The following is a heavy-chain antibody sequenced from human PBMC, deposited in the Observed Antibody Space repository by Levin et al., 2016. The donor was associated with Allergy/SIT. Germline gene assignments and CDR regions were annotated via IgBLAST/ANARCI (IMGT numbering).Heavy chain of an antibody. Sequence: GGSLRLSCAASGFAFSSYAMSWVRQAPGKGLEWVSYISSGSSTIYYADSVKGRFTISRDNAKNSLFLQMNSLRDEDTAVYYCARDTGYSFGLYFDYWGQGTLVTVPS. V-gene: IGHV3-48*02. CDR2: ISSGSSTI. D-gene: IGHD5-18*01. CDR1: GFAFSSYA. J-gene: IGHJ4*02. CDR3: ARDTGYSFGLYFDY.